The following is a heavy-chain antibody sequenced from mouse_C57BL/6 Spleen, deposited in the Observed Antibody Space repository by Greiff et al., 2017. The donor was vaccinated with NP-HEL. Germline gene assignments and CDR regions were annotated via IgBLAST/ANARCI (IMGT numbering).Heavy chain of an antibody. V-gene: IGHV10-1*01. CDR2: IRSKSNNYAT. Sequence: EVQLQESGGGLVQPKGSLKLSCAASGFSFNTYAMNWVRQAPGKGLEWVARIRSKSNNYATYYADSVKDRFTISRDDSESMLYLQMNNLKTEDTAMYYCVRHEKLGSWFAYWGKGTLVTVSA. CDR1: GFSFNTYA. J-gene: IGHJ3*01. D-gene: IGHD4-1*01. CDR3: VRHEKLGSWFAY.